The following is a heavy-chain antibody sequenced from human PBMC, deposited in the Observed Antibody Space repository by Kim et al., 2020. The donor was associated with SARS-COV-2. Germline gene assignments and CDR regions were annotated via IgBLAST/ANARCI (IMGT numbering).Heavy chain of an antibody. D-gene: IGHD6-13*01. CDR1: GGSVSSSSYY. CDR3: ATTRHRPLAASGD. Sequence: SETLSLTCTVSGGSVSSSSYYWGWIRQPPGKGLEWIGSIYNSGITFYNPSLKSRVTISVDRSKNQFSLKMRSVTAADTAVFYCATTRHRPLAASGDWRQG. J-gene: IGHJ1*01. CDR2: IYNSGIT. V-gene: IGHV4-39*01.